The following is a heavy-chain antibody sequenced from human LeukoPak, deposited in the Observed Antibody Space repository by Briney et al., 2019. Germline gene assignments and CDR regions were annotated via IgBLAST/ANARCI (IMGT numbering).Heavy chain of an antibody. V-gene: IGHV1-8*03. D-gene: IGHD3-22*01. Sequence: ASVKVSCKASGYTFTSQDINWVRQATGQGLEWMAWINPNNGYTGYAQKFQGRVTITRNTSISTAYMELSSLRSEDTAVYYCARYYYDRRGYPAFDYWGQGTLVTVSS. CDR3: ARYYYDRRGYPAFDY. J-gene: IGHJ4*02. CDR1: GYTFTSQD. CDR2: INPNNGYT.